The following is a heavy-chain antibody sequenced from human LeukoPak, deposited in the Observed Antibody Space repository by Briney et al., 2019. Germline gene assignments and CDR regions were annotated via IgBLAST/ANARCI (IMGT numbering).Heavy chain of an antibody. J-gene: IGHJ4*02. V-gene: IGHV3-9*01. CDR2: ISWNSGSI. Sequence: GGSLRLSCAASGFTFDDYAMHWVRQAPGKGLEWVSGISWNSGSIGYADSVKGRFTISRDNAKNSLYLQMNSLRAEDTAVYYCVRDGAGSGPTRLDYWGQGTLVTVSS. CDR3: VRDGAGSGPTRLDY. D-gene: IGHD5-24*01. CDR1: GFTFDDYA.